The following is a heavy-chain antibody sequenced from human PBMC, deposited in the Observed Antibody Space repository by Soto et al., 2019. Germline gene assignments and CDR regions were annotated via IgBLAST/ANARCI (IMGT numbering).Heavy chain of an antibody. Sequence: SDTCSVGEGSSASYSGSRIMQQPGKGLEWIGNIHYNGNTKYNPSLKSRVSMSVDTSKNQFSLRLISVTAADTAKYFCAREGNLGRWLQPLDFWGQGTLVTVSS. CDR1: EGSSASYS. CDR2: IHYNGNT. J-gene: IGHJ4*02. D-gene: IGHD5-12*01. V-gene: IGHV4-59*01. CDR3: AREGNLGRWLQPLDF.